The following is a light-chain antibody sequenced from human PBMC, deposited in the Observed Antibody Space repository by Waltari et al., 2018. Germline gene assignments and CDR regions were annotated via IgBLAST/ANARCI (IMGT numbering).Light chain of an antibody. CDR1: QSILSSSNQKNY. V-gene: IGKV4-1*01. CDR3: QQYYRSRT. CDR2: WAS. Sequence: QSILSSSNQKNYLAGYQQKPGRPPKLLMYWASTRESGVPDRFSGSGSGTDFTLTISSLQAEDVAVYYCQQYYRSRTFGQGTKVEIK. J-gene: IGKJ1*01.